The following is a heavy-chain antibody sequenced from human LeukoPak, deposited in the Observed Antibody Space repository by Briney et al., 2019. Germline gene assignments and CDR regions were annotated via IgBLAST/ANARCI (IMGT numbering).Heavy chain of an antibody. D-gene: IGHD3-10*01. Sequence: GRSLRLSCAASGFTFSSHGMNWVRQAPGKGLEWVAVIAYDGSNKYYADSVKGRFTISRDNSKNTLYLKMNSLRAEDTAVYYCAKSTEGYYGSGSYYNTATFDYWGQGTLVTVSS. CDR3: AKSTEGYYGSGSYYNTATFDY. CDR2: IAYDGSNK. CDR1: GFTFSSHG. J-gene: IGHJ4*02. V-gene: IGHV3-30*18.